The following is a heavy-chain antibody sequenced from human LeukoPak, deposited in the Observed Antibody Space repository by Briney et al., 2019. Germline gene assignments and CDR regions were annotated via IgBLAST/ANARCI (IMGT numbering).Heavy chain of an antibody. CDR3: ARVKDSSGYYWSYYYYYGMDV. Sequence: ASVKVSCKASGYTFTGYYMHWVRQAPGQGLEWMGGIIPIFGTANYAQKFQGRVTITADESTSTAYMELSSLRSEDTAVYYCARVKDSSGYYWSYYYYYGMDVWGQGTTVTVSS. V-gene: IGHV1-69*13. CDR1: GYTFTGYY. CDR2: IIPIFGTA. D-gene: IGHD3-22*01. J-gene: IGHJ6*02.